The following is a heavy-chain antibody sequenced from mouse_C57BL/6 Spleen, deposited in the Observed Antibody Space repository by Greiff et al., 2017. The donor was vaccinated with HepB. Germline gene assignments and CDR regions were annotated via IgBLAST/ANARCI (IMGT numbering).Heavy chain of an antibody. J-gene: IGHJ4*01. CDR1: GYTFTSYW. V-gene: IGHV1-69*01. D-gene: IGHD2-5*01. Sequence: VQLQQPGAELVMPGASVKLSCKASGYTFTSYWMHWVKQRPGQGLEWIGEIDPSDSYTNYNQKFKGKSTLTVDKSSSTAYMQLSSLTSEDSAVYYCARTPLLYSNPHYYAMDYWGQGTSVTVSS. CDR2: IDPSDSYT. CDR3: ARTPLLYSNPHYYAMDY.